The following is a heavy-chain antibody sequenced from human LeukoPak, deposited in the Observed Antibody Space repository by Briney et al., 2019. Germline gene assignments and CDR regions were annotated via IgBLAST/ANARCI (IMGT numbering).Heavy chain of an antibody. Sequence: GGSLRLSCAASELTVSNSYMSWVRQAPGKGLQWVSVIYSGGNTYYADSLKGRFTISRDTSKNTLYLQMNSLRAEDTAVYYCARGGGAYCGSDCFRAFDIWGQGTMVTVSS. J-gene: IGHJ3*02. CDR2: IYSGGNT. CDR1: ELTVSNSY. CDR3: ARGGGAYCGSDCFRAFDI. V-gene: IGHV3-53*01. D-gene: IGHD2-21*02.